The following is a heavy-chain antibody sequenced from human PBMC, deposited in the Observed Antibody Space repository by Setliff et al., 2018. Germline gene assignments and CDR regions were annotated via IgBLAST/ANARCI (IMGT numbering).Heavy chain of an antibody. J-gene: IGHJ4*02. CDR1: GFTFNRFA. Sequence: TGGSLRLSCAASGFTFNRFAMSWVRQTPGKGLEWVSAINHSGGSTYYPDSVKGRFTISRDNAKKSVDLQMNSLRAEDTAVYYCATKAVAGTGGQGTLVTVSS. V-gene: IGHV3-23*01. D-gene: IGHD6-19*01. CDR2: INHSGGST. CDR3: ATKAVAGT.